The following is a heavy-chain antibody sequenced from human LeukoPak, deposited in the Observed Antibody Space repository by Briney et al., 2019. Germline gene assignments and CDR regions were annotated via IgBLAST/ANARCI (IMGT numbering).Heavy chain of an antibody. D-gene: IGHD3-22*01. CDR1: GYTFTGYY. V-gene: IGHV1-2*02. J-gene: IGHJ6*03. CDR2: INPNSGGT. Sequence: GASVKVSCKASGYTFTGYYMHWVRQAPGQGLEWMGWINPNSGGTNYAQKFQGRVTMTRDTSISTAYMELSRLRSDDTAVYYCARDLVYYDSSGYSDDYYYYYYMDVWGKGTTVTVSS. CDR3: ARDLVYYDSSGYSDDYYYYYYMDV.